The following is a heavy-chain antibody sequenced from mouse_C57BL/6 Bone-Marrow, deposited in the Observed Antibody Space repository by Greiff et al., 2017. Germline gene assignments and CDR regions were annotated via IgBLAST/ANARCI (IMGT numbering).Heavy chain of an antibody. J-gene: IGHJ1*03. D-gene: IGHD1-1*01. CDR2: IYPGNSDT. CDR3: TRAVVARSYWYFDV. V-gene: IGHV1-5*01. Sequence: VQLKESGTVLARPGASVKMSCKTSGYTFTSYWMHWVKQRPGQGLEWIGAIYPGNSDTSYNQKFKGKAKLPAVTSASTAYMELSSLTNEDSAVYYCTRAVVARSYWYFDVWGTVTTVTVSS. CDR1: GYTFTSYW.